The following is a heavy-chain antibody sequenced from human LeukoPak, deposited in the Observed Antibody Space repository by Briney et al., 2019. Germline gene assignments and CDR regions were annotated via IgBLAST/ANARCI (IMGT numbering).Heavy chain of an antibody. CDR1: GFTFSSYA. Sequence: GGSLRLSCAASGFTFSSYAMHWVRQAPGKGLEWVAVISYDGSNKYYADSVKGRFTISRDNSKNTLYLQMNSLRAEDTAVYYCARADQGWFGEDWGQGTLVTVSS. CDR2: ISYDGSNK. D-gene: IGHD3-10*01. V-gene: IGHV3-30-3*01. J-gene: IGHJ4*02. CDR3: ARADQGWFGED.